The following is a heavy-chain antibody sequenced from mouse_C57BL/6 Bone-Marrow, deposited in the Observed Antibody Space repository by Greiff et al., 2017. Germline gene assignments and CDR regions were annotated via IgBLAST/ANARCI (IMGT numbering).Heavy chain of an antibody. CDR2: IHPNSGST. Sequence: QVQLQQPGAELVKPGASVKLSCKASGYTFTSYWMHWVKQRPGQGLEWIGMIHPNSGSTNYNEKFKSKATLTVDKSSSTAYMQLSSLTSEDSAVYDCARRGITTVVATFDYWGKGTTLTVSS. V-gene: IGHV1-64*01. CDR3: ARRGITTVVATFDY. CDR1: GYTFTSYW. D-gene: IGHD1-1*01. J-gene: IGHJ2*01.